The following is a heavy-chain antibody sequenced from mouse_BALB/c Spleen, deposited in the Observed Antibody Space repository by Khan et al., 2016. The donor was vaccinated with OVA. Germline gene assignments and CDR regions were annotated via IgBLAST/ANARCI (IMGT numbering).Heavy chain of an antibody. D-gene: IGHD1-1*01. CDR2: INPTSGYT. Sequence: VQLQESGAELAKPGASVKMSCKASGYTFTTYWMHWVKQRPGQGLEWIGYINPTSGYTDYNEKFKDRATLSADKSSSIAYMQLSSLTSEDSAVYYCKRGRIDYWGQGTTLTVSS. CDR1: GYTFTTYW. J-gene: IGHJ2*01. CDR3: KRGRIDY. V-gene: IGHV1-7*01.